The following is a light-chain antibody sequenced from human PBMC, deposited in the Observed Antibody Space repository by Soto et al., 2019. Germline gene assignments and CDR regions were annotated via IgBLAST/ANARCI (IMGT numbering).Light chain of an antibody. CDR1: QSISSW. V-gene: IGKV1-5*03. CDR3: QQSFT. Sequence: DIQMTQSPSTLSASVGDRVTITCRASQSISSWLAWYQQKPGKAPKLLIYKASSLESGVPSRFSGSGSGTEVTLTISSLQPDDFATYYCQQSFTFGPGNKVDIK. CDR2: KAS. J-gene: IGKJ3*01.